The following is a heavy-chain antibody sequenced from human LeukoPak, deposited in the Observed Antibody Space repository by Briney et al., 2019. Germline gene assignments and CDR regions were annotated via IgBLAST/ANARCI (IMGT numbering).Heavy chain of an antibody. CDR2: ITHTGST. D-gene: IGHD6-13*01. V-gene: IGHV4-34*01. CDR3: ARSYSRFYYYYMDV. Sequence: SETLSLTCTVYGGSFSGYYWSWIRQPPGKGLEWIGEITHTGSTNYNPSLKGRVTISVDTSKNQFSLNLSSVTAADTAVYYCARSYSRFYYYYMDVWGKGTTVTVSS. CDR1: GGSFSGYY. J-gene: IGHJ6*03.